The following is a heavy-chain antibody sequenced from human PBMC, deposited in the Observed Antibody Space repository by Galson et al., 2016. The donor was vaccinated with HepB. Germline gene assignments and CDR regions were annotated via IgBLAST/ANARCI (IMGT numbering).Heavy chain of an antibody. CDR1: GGSISSGGYY. Sequence: TLSLTCTVSGGSISSGGYYWSWIRQHPGKGLEWIGYIYYSGSTYYNPSLKSRVTISVDTSKNQFSLRLSSVTAADTAVYYCARVPRYGGNSHFQHWGQVTLVTVSS. D-gene: IGHD4-23*01. CDR3: ARVPRYGGNSHFQH. V-gene: IGHV4-31*03. J-gene: IGHJ1*01. CDR2: IYYSGST.